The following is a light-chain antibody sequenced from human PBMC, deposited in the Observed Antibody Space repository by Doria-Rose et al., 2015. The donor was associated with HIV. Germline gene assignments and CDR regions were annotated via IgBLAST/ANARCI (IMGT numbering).Light chain of an antibody. J-gene: IGKJ3*01. V-gene: IGKV3-11*01. CDR1: QSVSSN. Sequence: IVLTQSPAXXXXXXGXRXTLSCXASQSVSSNLAWXXQKPGQAPRLLICDASNRATGIPARFSGSGSGTDFTLTISSLEPEDFAVYFCQQRSNWPPIFTFGPGTKVDI. CDR3: QQRSNWPPIFT. CDR2: DAS.